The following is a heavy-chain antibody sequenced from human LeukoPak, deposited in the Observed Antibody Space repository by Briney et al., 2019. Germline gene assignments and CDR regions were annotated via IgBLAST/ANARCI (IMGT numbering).Heavy chain of an antibody. J-gene: IGHJ3*02. D-gene: IGHD4-23*01. CDR3: TRDSDYGGAFDI. CDR1: GFTFGDYA. V-gene: IGHV3-49*03. Sequence: SGGSLRLSCTASGFTFGDYAMSWFRQAPGKGLEWVGFIRSKAYGGTTEYAASVKGRFTISRDDPKSIAYLQMNSLKTEDTAVYYCTRDSDYGGAFDIWGQGTMVTVSS. CDR2: IRSKAYGGTT.